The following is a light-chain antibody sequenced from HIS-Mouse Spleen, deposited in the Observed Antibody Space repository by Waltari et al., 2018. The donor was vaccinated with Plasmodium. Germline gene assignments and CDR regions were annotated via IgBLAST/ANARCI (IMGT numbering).Light chain of an antibody. Sequence: QSALTQPASVSGSPGQSLTISCTGTSSDVGRYNLLSWYQQNPGNAPKLMIYEGSKRPSGVSNRFSGSKSGNTASLTISGLQAEDEADYYCCSYAGSSTFVVFGGGTKLTVL. J-gene: IGLJ2*01. V-gene: IGLV2-23*03. CDR2: EGS. CDR3: CSYAGSSTFVV. CDR1: SSDVGRYNL.